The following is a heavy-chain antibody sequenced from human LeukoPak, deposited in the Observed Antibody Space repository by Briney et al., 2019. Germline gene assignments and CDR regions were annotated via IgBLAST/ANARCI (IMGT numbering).Heavy chain of an antibody. CDR1: GFTFHTYW. CDR3: ARVRYSGSPYNFDS. D-gene: IGHD6-25*01. CDR2: IKQDGSEQ. V-gene: IGHV3-7*05. J-gene: IGHJ4*02. Sequence: GGSLRLSCAASGFTFHTYWMSWVRQAPGKGLEYVANIKQDGSEQYYVDSVKGRFTISRDNVRNSLYLRMNSLRAEDTAVYYCARVRYSGSPYNFDSWGQGTLVTVSS.